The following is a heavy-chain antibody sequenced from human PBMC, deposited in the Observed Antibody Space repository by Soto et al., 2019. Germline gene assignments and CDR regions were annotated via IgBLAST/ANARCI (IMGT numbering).Heavy chain of an antibody. CDR1: GGSISSSSYY. CDR2: IYYSGST. D-gene: IGHD3-3*01. Sequence: SETLSLTCTVSGGSISSSSYYWGWIRQPPGKGLEWIGSIYYSGSTYYNPSLKSRVTISVDTSKNQFSLKLSSVTAADTAVYYCARHCVLRFFQRKGFDYWGQGTLVTVSS. J-gene: IGHJ4*02. V-gene: IGHV4-39*01. CDR3: ARHCVLRFFQRKGFDY.